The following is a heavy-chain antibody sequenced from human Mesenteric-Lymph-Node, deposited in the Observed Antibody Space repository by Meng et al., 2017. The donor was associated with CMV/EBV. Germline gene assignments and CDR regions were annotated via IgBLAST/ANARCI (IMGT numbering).Heavy chain of an antibody. CDR2: IRNKANSYTT. J-gene: IGHJ1*01. V-gene: IGHV3-72*01. Sequence: GGSLRLSCAASGFTFSDHYMDWVRQAPGKGLEWVGRIRNKANSYTTEYAASVKGRFTISRDDSKNSLYLQMSSLKTEDTALYYCASFKADYDFWSGTQHWGQGTLVTVSS. CDR3: ASFKADYDFWSGTQH. D-gene: IGHD3-3*01. CDR1: GFTFSDHY.